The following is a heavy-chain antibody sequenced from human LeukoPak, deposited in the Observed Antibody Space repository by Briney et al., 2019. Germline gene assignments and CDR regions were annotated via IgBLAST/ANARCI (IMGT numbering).Heavy chain of an antibody. D-gene: IGHD6-19*01. V-gene: IGHV3-23*01. Sequence: GGSLRLSCAASGFTFSSYAMSWVRQAPGKGLEWVSTISGSGGSTYYAASVKGRFTISRDNSKNTLYLQMNSLRAEDTAVYYCAKDRSSGWYDYFDYWGQGTLVTVSS. CDR1: GFTFSSYA. CDR2: ISGSGGST. CDR3: AKDRSSGWYDYFDY. J-gene: IGHJ4*02.